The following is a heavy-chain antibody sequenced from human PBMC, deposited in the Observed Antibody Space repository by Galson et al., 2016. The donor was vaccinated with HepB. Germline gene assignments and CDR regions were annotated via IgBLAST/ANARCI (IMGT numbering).Heavy chain of an antibody. CDR3: VKEGYQELSDGAFDI. Sequence: SLRLSCAASGFTCSSYSMHWVRQAPGKGLEYVSGINSNGGRTYYTDPVKGRFTLSRDNSKNTVYLQMSSLRIEDTAEYFCVKEGYQELSDGAFDIWGQGTMVTVSS. CDR2: INSNGGRT. CDR1: GFTCSSYS. V-gene: IGHV3-64D*06. D-gene: IGHD2-2*01. J-gene: IGHJ3*02.